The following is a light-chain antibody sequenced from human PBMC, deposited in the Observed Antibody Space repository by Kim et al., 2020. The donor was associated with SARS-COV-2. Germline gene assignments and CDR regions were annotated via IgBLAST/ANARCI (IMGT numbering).Light chain of an antibody. CDR3: CTYEGSSKKV. J-gene: IGLJ7*01. CDR1: SSSVGSYNH. Sequence: GQSVTISCTGASSSVGSYNHVSCYQQQPGRAAPILIYEDARQPSGVSNRFSGSKTGSTASLTIVGRQAEEEADYYCCTYEGSSKKVFGRGTQVTVL. V-gene: IGLV2-23*01. CDR2: EDA.